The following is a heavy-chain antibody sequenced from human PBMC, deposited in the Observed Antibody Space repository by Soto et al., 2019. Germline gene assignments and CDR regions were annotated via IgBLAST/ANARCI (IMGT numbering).Heavy chain of an antibody. CDR3: ATAGDSYWPFAW. CDR2: NNSDGSST. CDR1: GVQISSYW. V-gene: IGHV3-74*01. D-gene: IGHD2-21*01. Sequence: IHSHGVSGVQISSYWMNRASKAPGKGIVWVSRNNSDGSSTSYADSVKGRFTISRDNAKNRLCLQMDSLRAEDTAVYYCATAGDSYWPFAWRGHGTLVTVSA. J-gene: IGHJ4*01.